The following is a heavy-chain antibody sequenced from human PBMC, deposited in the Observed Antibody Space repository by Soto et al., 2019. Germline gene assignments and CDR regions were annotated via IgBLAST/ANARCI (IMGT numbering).Heavy chain of an antibody. V-gene: IGHV1-18*04. D-gene: IGHD6-13*01. Sequence: GXSXKVSFKASGYTXTSYGIRLVRQAPGQGLEWMGWISAYNCNTNYAKKLQGIVNMTTDTSTSPAYMELRSLRSDDPAVYSCAREGSSWYVEAYYYYGMDVWGQGTTVTVS. J-gene: IGHJ6*02. CDR2: ISAYNCNT. CDR1: GYTXTSYG. CDR3: AREGSSWYVEAYYYYGMDV.